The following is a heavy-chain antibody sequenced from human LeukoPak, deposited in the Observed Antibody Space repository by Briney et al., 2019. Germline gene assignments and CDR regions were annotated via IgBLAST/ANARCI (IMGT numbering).Heavy chain of an antibody. CDR3: ARLHGYVWGTYSGYFDY. CDR2: VYPGDSDT. J-gene: IGHJ4*02. CDR1: GYRFTHHW. V-gene: IGHV5-51*01. Sequence: GESLKISCQASGYRFTHHWVAWVRQRPGKGLEWIGIVYPGDSDTTYSPSFQGHVTFSADKSLNTAYLQWSSLKASDTAMYYCARLHGYVWGTYSGYFDYWGQGTLVTVSS. D-gene: IGHD3-16*01.